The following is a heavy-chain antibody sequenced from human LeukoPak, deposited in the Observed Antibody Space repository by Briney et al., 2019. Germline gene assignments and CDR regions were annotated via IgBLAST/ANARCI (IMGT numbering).Heavy chain of an antibody. CDR3: ARGNWNYFFDY. V-gene: IGHV3-30-3*01. J-gene: IGHJ4*02. CDR2: ISYDGSNK. D-gene: IGHD1-7*01. CDR1: GFTFSSYA. Sequence: PGGSLRLSCAASGFTFSSYAMHWVRQAPGKGLGWVAVISYDGSNKYYADSVKGRFTISRDNSKNTLYLQMNSLRAEDTAVYYCARGNWNYFFDYWGQGTLVTVSS.